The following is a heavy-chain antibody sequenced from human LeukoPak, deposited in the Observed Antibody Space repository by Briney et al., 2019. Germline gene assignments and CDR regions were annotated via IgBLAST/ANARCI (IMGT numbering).Heavy chain of an antibody. Sequence: GGSLRLSCAASGFTFSSYSMNWVRQAPGKGLEWVSYISSSSSTIYYADSVKGRFTISRDNAKNSLYLQMNSLRAEDTAVYYCARDRYFDSSGYYDAMGYWGQGTLVTVSS. CDR3: ARDRYFDSSGYYDAMGY. D-gene: IGHD3-22*01. J-gene: IGHJ4*02. CDR1: GFTFSSYS. V-gene: IGHV3-48*04. CDR2: ISSSSSTI.